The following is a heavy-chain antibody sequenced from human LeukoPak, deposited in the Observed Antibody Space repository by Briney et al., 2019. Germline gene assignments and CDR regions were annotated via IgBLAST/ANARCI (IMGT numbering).Heavy chain of an antibody. CDR1: GDSISSKSAG. CDR3: ATREGGYYDSSGYYYGSPSSDY. Sequence: SQTLSLTCVISGDSISSKSAGWNWIRQSPSRGLEWLGRTYYTYTSTWSNDYAGSVRSRLVIIADTSKNQFSLKLSSVTAADTAVYYCATREGGYYDSSGYYYGSPSSDYWGQGTLVTVSS. V-gene: IGHV6-1*01. J-gene: IGHJ4*02. D-gene: IGHD3-22*01. CDR2: TYYTYTSTWSN.